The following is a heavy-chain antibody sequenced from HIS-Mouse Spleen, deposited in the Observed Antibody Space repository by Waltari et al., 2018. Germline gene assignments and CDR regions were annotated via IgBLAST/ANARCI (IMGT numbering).Heavy chain of an antibody. CDR3: AREIPYSSSWYDWYFDL. V-gene: IGHV4-39*07. Sequence: QLQLQESGPGLVKPSETLSPTCTFSGGSIRSSSYYWGWIRQPPGKGLEWIGSIYYSGSTYYNPSLKSRVTISVDTSKNQFSLKLSSVTAADTAVYYCAREIPYSSSWYDWYFDLWGRGTLVTVSS. CDR2: IYYSGST. D-gene: IGHD6-13*01. J-gene: IGHJ2*01. CDR1: GGSIRSSSYY.